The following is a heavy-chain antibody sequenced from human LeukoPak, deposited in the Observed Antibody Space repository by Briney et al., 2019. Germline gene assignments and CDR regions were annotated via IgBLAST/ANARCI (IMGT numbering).Heavy chain of an antibody. D-gene: IGHD3-10*01. CDR3: ARAGAEGFDH. J-gene: IGHJ4*02. V-gene: IGHV6-1*01. CDR1: GDSVSSNSAG. Sequence: SQTLSLTCAISGDSVSSNSAGWSGLRQSPSGGLERLGRTYYRSKWLYDYAPSLKGRITVNPDTSKNQFSLQLNSVTPEDTAVYYCARAGAEGFDHWGQGTLVTVSS. CDR2: TYYRSKWLY.